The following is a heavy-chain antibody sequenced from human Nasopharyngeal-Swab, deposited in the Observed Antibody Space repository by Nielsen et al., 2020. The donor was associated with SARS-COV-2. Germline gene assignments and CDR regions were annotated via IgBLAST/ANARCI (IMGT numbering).Heavy chain of an antibody. CDR2: IIPIFGTA. Sequence: WVRHAPGQGLEWIGGIIPIFGTANYAQKFQGRVTITADKSTSTAYMELSSLRSEDTAVYYCARSGDSNYRRPPYYYYYMDVWGKGTTVTVSS. V-gene: IGHV1-69*06. J-gene: IGHJ6*03. D-gene: IGHD6-13*01. CDR3: ARSGDSNYRRPPYYYYYMDV.